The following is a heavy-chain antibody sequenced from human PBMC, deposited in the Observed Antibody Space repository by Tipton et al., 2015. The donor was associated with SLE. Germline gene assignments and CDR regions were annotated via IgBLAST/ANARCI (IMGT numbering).Heavy chain of an antibody. Sequence: TLSLTCVVYGGSFSGYYWSWIRQPPGKGLEWIGEINHSGNTNYNPSLKSRVTISVETSKNQFSLRLSSVAAADTAVYYCASRGRMIAVAVRHAFDIWGQGTMVTVSS. D-gene: IGHD6-19*01. V-gene: IGHV4-34*01. CDR3: ASRGRMIAVAVRHAFDI. CDR1: GGSFSGYY. J-gene: IGHJ3*02. CDR2: INHSGNT.